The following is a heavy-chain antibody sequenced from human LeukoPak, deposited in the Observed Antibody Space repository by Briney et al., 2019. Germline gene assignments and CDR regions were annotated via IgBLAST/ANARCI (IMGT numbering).Heavy chain of an antibody. Sequence: ASVKVSCKVSGHTLSESSIYWVRPAAGKGLEWMGGFHPEDAETIYAQKFQGRVTMTEDTSTDTAYMELSSLRSEDTAVYYCATGFRYNSGDRDYWGQGTLVTVSS. V-gene: IGHV1-24*01. CDR2: FHPEDAET. J-gene: IGHJ4*02. D-gene: IGHD5-18*01. CDR1: GHTLSESS. CDR3: ATGFRYNSGDRDY.